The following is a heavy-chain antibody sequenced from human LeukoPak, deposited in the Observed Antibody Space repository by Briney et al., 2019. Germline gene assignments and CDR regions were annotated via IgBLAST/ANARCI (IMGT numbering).Heavy chain of an antibody. D-gene: IGHD6-19*01. V-gene: IGHV3-30*02. J-gene: IGHJ4*02. Sequence: GGSLRLSCAASGFTFSTYGMHWVRQAPGKGLEWVAFIRYDGSNKYYADSVKGRFTISRDNSKNTLYLQMNSLRAEDTAVYYCASSSSGWEQRAPFDYWGQGTQVTVSS. CDR1: GFTFSTYG. CDR3: ASSSSGWEQRAPFDY. CDR2: IRYDGSNK.